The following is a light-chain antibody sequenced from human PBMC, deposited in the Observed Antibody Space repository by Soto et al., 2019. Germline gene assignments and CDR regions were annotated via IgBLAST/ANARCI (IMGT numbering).Light chain of an antibody. J-gene: IGLJ1*01. CDR3: CSYAGSSTFV. V-gene: IGLV2-23*01. CDR1: SSDVGHYPL. CDR2: EDT. Sequence: SALAQPASVSGSPGQSITISCTGTSSDVGHYPLVSWYQQHPGKVPKLIIHEDTKRSLGLSNRFSASKSGNTASPTISGLQAEDEADYYCCSYAGSSTFVFGTGTKVTVL.